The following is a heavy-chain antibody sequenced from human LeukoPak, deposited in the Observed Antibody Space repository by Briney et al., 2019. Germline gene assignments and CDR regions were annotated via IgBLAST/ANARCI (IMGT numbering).Heavy chain of an antibody. CDR3: PRVKGSYFDY. CDR2: ISASGSNI. V-gene: IGHV3-48*01. Sequence: PGGSLRLSCAASGFPLSSYSINWFRQAPGKGLERVAYISASGSNIYYVDSVKGRFTVSRDNPKSSLFLQMNSPRAEDTAVYYCPRVKGSYFDYWGQGALVTVSS. CDR1: GFPLSSYS. J-gene: IGHJ4*02. D-gene: IGHD2-15*01.